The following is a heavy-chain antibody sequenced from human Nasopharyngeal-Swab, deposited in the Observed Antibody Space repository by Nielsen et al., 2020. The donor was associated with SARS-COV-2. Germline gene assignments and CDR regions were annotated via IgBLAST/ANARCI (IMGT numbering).Heavy chain of an antibody. J-gene: IGHJ4*02. CDR2: ISYDGSNK. Sequence: VRQAPGKGLEWVAVISYDGSNKYYADSVKGRFTISRGNSKNTLYLQMNSLRAEDTAVYYCARARPVWGAVVVPAAISAHWGQGTLVTVSS. CDR3: ARARPVWGAVVVPAAISAH. V-gene: IGHV3-30-3*01. D-gene: IGHD2-2*01.